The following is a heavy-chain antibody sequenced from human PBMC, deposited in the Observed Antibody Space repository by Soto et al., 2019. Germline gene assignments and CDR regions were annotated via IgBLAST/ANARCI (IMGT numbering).Heavy chain of an antibody. D-gene: IGHD3-22*01. V-gene: IGHV3-21*01. CDR3: ARDTKMLAKLIYMEH. Sequence: GGSLRLSCASSVFTFNIYSMNCVRHSPGKGLEWVSSISSRSSNIDYADSVKGRFTISRDNANNSLYLQMNNLSADDTAVYYCARDTKMLAKLIYMEHWGRGTLVSVSS. CDR1: VFTFNIYS. CDR2: ISSRSSNI. J-gene: IGHJ4*02.